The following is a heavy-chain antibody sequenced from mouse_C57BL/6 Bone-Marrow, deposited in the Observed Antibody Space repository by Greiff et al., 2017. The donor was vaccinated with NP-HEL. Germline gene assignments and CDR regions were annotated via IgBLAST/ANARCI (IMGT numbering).Heavy chain of an antibody. Sequence: ESGPGLVKPSQSLSLTCSVTGYSITSGYYWNWIRQFPGNKLEWMGYISYDGSNNYNPSLKNRISITRDTSKNQFFLKLNSVTTEDTATYYCARSIYDGYYRFAYWGQGTLVTVSA. CDR1: GYSITSGYY. V-gene: IGHV3-6*01. CDR3: ARSIYDGYYRFAY. CDR2: ISYDGSN. D-gene: IGHD2-3*01. J-gene: IGHJ3*01.